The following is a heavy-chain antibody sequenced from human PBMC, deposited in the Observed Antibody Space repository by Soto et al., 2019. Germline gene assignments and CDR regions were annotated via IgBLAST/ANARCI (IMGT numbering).Heavy chain of an antibody. CDR3: TRVPNCDSSSCYSYFDF. J-gene: IGHJ4*02. CDR2: INSDGSST. CDR1: GFTFSSYW. D-gene: IGHD2-2*01. V-gene: IGHV3-74*01. Sequence: GSLRLSCAASGFTFSSYWIHWVRQAPGKGLVWVSRINSDGSSTSYADSVKGRFTISRDNAKNTLYLQMNSLRAEGTAVYYCTRVPNCDSSSCYSYFDFWGQGALVTVSS.